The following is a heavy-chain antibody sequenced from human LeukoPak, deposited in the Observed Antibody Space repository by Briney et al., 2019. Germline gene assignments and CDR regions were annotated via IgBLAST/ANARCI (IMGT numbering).Heavy chain of an antibody. D-gene: IGHD4-23*01. V-gene: IGHV1-2*02. CDR1: GYTFTGYY. Sequence: GASVKVSCRASGYTFTGYYMHWVRQAPGQGLEWMGWINPNSGGTNYAQKFQGGVTMTRDTSISTAYMELSRLRSDDTAVYYCARVLGSTVVTPLDYWGQGTLVTVSS. CDR2: INPNSGGT. CDR3: ARVLGSTVVTPLDY. J-gene: IGHJ4*02.